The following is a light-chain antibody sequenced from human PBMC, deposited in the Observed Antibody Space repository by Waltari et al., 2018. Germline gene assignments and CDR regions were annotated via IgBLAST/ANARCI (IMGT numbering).Light chain of an antibody. J-gene: IGLJ2*01. V-gene: IGLV3-1*01. CDR3: QAWDSSTVV. CDR2: QDS. CDR1: KLGDKY. Sequence: SYELTQPPSVSVSPGQTASITCSGDKLGDKYVCWYQQKPGQARALVIDQDSKRPSGIPERYSGSNSGNTATLTISGTQAMDEADYYCQAWDSSTVVFGGGTKLTVL.